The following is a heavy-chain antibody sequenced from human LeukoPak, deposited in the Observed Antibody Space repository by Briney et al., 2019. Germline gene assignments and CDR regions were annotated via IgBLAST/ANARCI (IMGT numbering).Heavy chain of an antibody. V-gene: IGHV2-5*02. CDR1: GFSLTTGVA. D-gene: IGHD2-15*01. CDR3: AQRRRYCIAGTCAYNFDQ. J-gene: IGHJ4*02. CDR2: TFWDDEK. Sequence: SGPTLVNPTQTLTLTCTFSGFSLTTGVAVAWIRQPPGKALEWIALTFWDDEKRYSSSLESRLTITKYTSRNQVVLTMTNVDPADTATYFCAQRRRYCIAGTCAYNFDQWGQGVLATVSS.